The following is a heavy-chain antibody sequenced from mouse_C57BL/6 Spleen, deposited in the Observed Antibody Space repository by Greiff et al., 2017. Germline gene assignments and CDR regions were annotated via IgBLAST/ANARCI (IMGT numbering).Heavy chain of an antibody. D-gene: IGHD4-1*01. CDR2: INPYNGGT. J-gene: IGHJ2*01. CDR1: GYTFTDYY. Sequence: VQLQQSGPVLVKPGASVKMSCKASGYTFTDYYMNWVKQSHGKSLEWIGVINPYNGGTSYNQKFKGKATLTVDKSSSTAYMELNSLTSEDSAVYYCAREGTAPFDYWGQGTTLTVSS. CDR3: AREGTAPFDY. V-gene: IGHV1-19*01.